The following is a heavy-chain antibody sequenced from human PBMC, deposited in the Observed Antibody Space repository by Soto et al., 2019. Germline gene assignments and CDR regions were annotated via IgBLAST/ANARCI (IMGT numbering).Heavy chain of an antibody. V-gene: IGHV1-3*01. CDR3: VRRHVSATGIDWFDP. Sequence: GASVKVSCKASGYTFTGYYIHWVRQAPGQRLEWMGWINAANGDTKYSPKFQGRVTITRDTSASTAYMEPSSLRSEDTAVYYCVRRHVSATGIDWFDPWGQGTLVTVSS. J-gene: IGHJ5*02. CDR1: GYTFTGYY. CDR2: INAANGDT. D-gene: IGHD6-13*01.